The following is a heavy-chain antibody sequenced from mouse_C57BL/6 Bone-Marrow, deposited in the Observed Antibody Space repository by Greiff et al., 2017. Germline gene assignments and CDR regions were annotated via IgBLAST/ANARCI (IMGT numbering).Heavy chain of an antibody. CDR1: GYTFTDYE. V-gene: IGHV1-15*01. CDR3: TSLWLRDWYFDG. D-gene: IGHD2-2*01. Sequence: VQLQQSGAELVRPGASVTLSCKASGYTFTDYEMHWVKQTPVHGLEWIGAIDPETGGTAYNQKFKGKAILTADKSSSTAYMELRSLTSEDSAVYYCTSLWLRDWYFDGWGTGTTVTVSS. CDR2: IDPETGGT. J-gene: IGHJ1*03.